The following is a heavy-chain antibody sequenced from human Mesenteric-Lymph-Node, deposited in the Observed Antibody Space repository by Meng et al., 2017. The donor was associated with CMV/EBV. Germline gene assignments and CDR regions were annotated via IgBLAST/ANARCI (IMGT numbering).Heavy chain of an antibody. CDR2: INPNGGRS. V-gene: IGHV1-46*01. J-gene: IGHJ4*02. CDR3: ARDEGGAAFDY. D-gene: IGHD1-26*01. Sequence: CKASGGTFSTYAISWVRQAPGQGLEWVGVINPNGGRSSYAQKFQGRVTMTRDTSASIVYMELRSLRSEDTAVYYCARDEGGAAFDYWGQGTLVTVSS. CDR1: GGTFSTYA.